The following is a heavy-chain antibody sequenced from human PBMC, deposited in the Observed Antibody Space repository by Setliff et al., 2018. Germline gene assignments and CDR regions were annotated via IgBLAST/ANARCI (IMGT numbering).Heavy chain of an antibody. V-gene: IGHV4-34*01. CDR1: GGSFSNYY. D-gene: IGHD3-3*01. Sequence: SETLSLTCTVYGGSFSNYYWGWVRQPPGKGLEWIGEINHSGSTNYIPSLKSRLTISVXXSKNQFSLKLSSVTAADTAMYYCRFWSGYYKNDYWGQGTLVTVS. J-gene: IGHJ4*02. CDR2: INHSGST. CDR3: RFWSGYYKNDY.